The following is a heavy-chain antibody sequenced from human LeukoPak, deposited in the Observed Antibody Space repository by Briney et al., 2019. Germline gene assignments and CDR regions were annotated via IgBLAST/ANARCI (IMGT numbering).Heavy chain of an antibody. CDR3: AREGLRSIAARRGTRDYMDV. CDR1: GGTFSSYA. J-gene: IGHJ6*03. CDR2: IIPSFGTA. Sequence: GASVKVSCKASGGTFSSYAISWVRQAPGQGLEWMGGIIPSFGTANYAQKFQGRVTITADKSTSTAYMELSSLRSEDTAVYYCAREGLRSIAARRGTRDYMDVWGKGTTVIVSS. V-gene: IGHV1-69*06. D-gene: IGHD6-6*01.